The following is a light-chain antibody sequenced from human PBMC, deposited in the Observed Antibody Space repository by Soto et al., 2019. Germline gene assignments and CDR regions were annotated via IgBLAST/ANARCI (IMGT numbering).Light chain of an antibody. CDR1: QSVRSN. CDR3: QQRNIWPPVT. J-gene: IGKJ5*01. V-gene: IGKV3-15*01. Sequence: EIVMTQSPATLSVSPGERATLSCRASQSVRSNLAWYQQKPGQAPRLVIYAASTRATGSPDRFSGSVSGTDFTLTISSLEPEDFAVYYCQQRNIWPPVTFGQGTRLEIK. CDR2: AAS.